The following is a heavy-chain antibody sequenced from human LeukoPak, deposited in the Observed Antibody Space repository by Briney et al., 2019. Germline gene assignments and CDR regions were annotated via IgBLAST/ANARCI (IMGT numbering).Heavy chain of an antibody. CDR2: IYYSGST. D-gene: IGHD2-15*01. CDR1: GGSISSYY. V-gene: IGHV4-59*01. J-gene: IGHJ6*02. CDR3: ARDQKGGSTFYYYYGMDV. Sequence: PSETLSLTCTVSGGSISSYYWSWLRQPPGKGLEWIGYIYYSGSTNYNPSLKSRVTISVDTSKNQFSLKLSSVTAADTAVYYCARDQKGGSTFYYYYGMDVWGQGTTVTVSS.